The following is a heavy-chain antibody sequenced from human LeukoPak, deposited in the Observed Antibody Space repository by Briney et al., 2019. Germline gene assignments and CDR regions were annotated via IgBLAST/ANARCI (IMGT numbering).Heavy chain of an antibody. CDR1: GFTFSSYS. Sequence: PGGSLRLSCAASGFTFSSYSMNWVRQAPGKGLEWASSISSSSSYIYYADSVKGRFTISRDNAKNSLYQQMNSLRAEDTAVYYCARDLILQWELPDNWGQGTLVTVSS. CDR3: ARDLILQWELPDN. D-gene: IGHD1-26*01. CDR2: ISSSSSYI. J-gene: IGHJ4*02. V-gene: IGHV3-21*01.